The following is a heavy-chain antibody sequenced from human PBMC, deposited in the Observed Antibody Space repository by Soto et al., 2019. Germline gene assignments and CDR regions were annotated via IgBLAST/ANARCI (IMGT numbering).Heavy chain of an antibody. CDR1: GGSFSGYY. J-gene: IGHJ1*01. Sequence: PSETLSLTCAVYGGSFSGYYWSWIRQPPGKGLEWIGEINHSGSTNYNPSLKSRVTISVDTSKNQFSLKLSSVTAADTAVYYCARAATQNLVVVPQTSERSEIYFQHWGQGTLVTVSS. D-gene: IGHD2-2*01. V-gene: IGHV4-34*01. CDR3: ARAATQNLVVVPQTSERSEIYFQH. CDR2: INHSGST.